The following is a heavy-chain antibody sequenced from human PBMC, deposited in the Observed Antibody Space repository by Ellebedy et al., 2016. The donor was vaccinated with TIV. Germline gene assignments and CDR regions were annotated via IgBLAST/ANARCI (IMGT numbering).Heavy chain of an antibody. Sequence: GGSLRLSXTASGFTFSIYGMHRFRQAPGKGLEWVAVILYDGSEKHYVDSVKGRFTISRDNSTNTLSLQMDSLRPEDTAVYYCAKDPGYESADPDAFERWGQGTMVTVSS. D-gene: IGHD6-13*01. CDR1: GFTFSIYG. CDR3: AKDPGYESADPDAFER. V-gene: IGHV3-30*18. J-gene: IGHJ3*02. CDR2: ILYDGSEK.